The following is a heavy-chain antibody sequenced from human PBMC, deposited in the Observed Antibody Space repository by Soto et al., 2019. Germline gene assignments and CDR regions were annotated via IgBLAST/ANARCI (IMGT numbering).Heavy chain of an antibody. J-gene: IGHJ1*01. CDR1: GFTFSNAW. CDR3: TTFLRVDQLLVNFQH. CDR2: IKSKTDGGTT. Sequence: PGGSLRLSCAASGFTFSNAWMSWVRQAPGKGLEWVGRIKSKTDGGTTDYAAPVKGRFTISRDDSKNTLYLQMNSLKTEDTAVYYCTTFLRVDQLLVNFQHWGQGTLVTVSS. V-gene: IGHV3-15*01. D-gene: IGHD2-2*01.